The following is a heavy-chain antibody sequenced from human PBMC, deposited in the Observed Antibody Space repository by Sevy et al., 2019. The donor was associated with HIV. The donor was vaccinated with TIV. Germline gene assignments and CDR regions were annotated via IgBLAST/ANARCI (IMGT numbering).Heavy chain of an antibody. CDR3: ETVGLGYYSGSSYYQEDWFDP. CDR1: GYSLRKLS. J-gene: IGHJ5*02. V-gene: IGHV1-24*01. CDR2: LDPGNGEI. Sequence: ASVKVSCKVFGYSLRKLSMHWVRQAPGKGLEWMGSLDPGNGEITYAQTLQGRVTMTEDTSTDTAYMELRSLTSEETATYYYETVGLGYYSGSSYYQEDWFDPWGQGTLVTVSS. D-gene: IGHD2-15*01.